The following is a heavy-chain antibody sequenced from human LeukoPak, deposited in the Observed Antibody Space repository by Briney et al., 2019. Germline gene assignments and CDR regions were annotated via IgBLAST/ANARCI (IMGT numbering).Heavy chain of an antibody. CDR1: GGSISSYY. V-gene: IGHV4-59*01. CDR3: ARYCSSTSCYNGLDY. Sequence: SETLSLTCTVSGGSISSYYWSWIRQPPGKGLEWIGYIYYSGSTNYNPSLKSRVTISVDTSKNQFSLKLSSVTAADTAVYYCARYCSSTSCYNGLDYWGQGTLVTVPS. D-gene: IGHD2-2*02. CDR2: IYYSGST. J-gene: IGHJ4*02.